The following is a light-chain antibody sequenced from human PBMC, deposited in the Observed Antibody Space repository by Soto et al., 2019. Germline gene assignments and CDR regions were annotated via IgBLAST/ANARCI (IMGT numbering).Light chain of an antibody. CDR1: GSNIGPNY. Sequence: QSVLTQSPSASGTPGQRITISCSGSGSNIGPNYVYWFQQFPGTAPKLLIYNDDQRPSGVPDRFSGSKSGTSASLGISGLRSEDEAEYYCAAWDDSLTGRVFGGGTKLTVL. J-gene: IGLJ3*02. CDR2: NDD. CDR3: AAWDDSLTGRV. V-gene: IGLV1-47*02.